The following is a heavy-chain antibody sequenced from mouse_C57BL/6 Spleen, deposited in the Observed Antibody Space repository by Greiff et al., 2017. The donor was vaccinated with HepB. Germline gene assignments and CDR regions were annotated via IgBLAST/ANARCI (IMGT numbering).Heavy chain of an antibody. CDR1: GYTFTSYW. D-gene: IGHD1-1*01. V-gene: IGHV1-50*01. CDR3: ATSRDYYYFDY. Sequence: QVQLQQPGAELVKPGASVKLSCKASGYTFTSYWMQWVKQRPGQGLEWIGEIDPSDSYTNYNQKFKGKATLTVDTSSSTAYMQLSSLTSEDSAVYYCATSRDYYYFDYWGQGTTLTVSS. J-gene: IGHJ2*01. CDR2: IDPSDSYT.